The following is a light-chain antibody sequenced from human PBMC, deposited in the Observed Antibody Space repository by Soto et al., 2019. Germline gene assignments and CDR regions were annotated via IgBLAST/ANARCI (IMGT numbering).Light chain of an antibody. CDR1: QSISSW. Sequence: DIQMTQSPSTLSASVGDRVTITCRASQSISSWLAWYQQKPGKAPKLLIYKASSLESGVPSRFSGSGSGTEFTLTISSLQPDDFATYYCQQLNSYPLTFGPGTTVDIK. CDR2: KAS. J-gene: IGKJ3*01. V-gene: IGKV1-5*03. CDR3: QQLNSYPLT.